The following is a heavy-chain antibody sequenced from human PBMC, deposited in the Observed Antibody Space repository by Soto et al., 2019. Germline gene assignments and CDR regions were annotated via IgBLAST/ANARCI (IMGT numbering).Heavy chain of an antibody. Sequence: GASVKVSCKASGYTFTGYYMHWVRQAPGQGLEWMGWINPNSGGTNYAQKFQGWVTMTRDTSTSTAYMELSRLRSDDTAVYYCARKLAPKGTSGGYSFDYWGKGTLVPVSS. CDR2: INPNSGGT. CDR3: ARKLAPKGTSGGYSFDY. J-gene: IGHJ4*02. D-gene: IGHD6-19*01. V-gene: IGHV1-2*04. CDR1: GYTFTGYY.